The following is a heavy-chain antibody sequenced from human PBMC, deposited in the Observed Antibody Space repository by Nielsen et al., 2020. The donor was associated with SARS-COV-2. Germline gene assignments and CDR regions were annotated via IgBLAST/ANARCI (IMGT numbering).Heavy chain of an antibody. Sequence: GESLKISCAASGFTFSDYYMSWIRQAPGKGLEWVSYISSSSSYTNYADSVKGRFTISRDNAKNSLYLQMNSLRAEDTALYYCATDIAVAGILRTGYYYGMDVWGQGTTVTVSS. J-gene: IGHJ6*02. D-gene: IGHD6-19*01. V-gene: IGHV3-11*05. CDR1: GFTFSDYY. CDR2: ISSSSSYT. CDR3: ATDIAVAGILRTGYYYGMDV.